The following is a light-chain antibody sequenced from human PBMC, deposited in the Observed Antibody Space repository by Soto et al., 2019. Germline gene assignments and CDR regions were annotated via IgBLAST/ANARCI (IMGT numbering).Light chain of an antibody. Sequence: EIVMTQSPATLSVSPGERATLSCRASQSVSSNFAWYQQKPAQAPTLLLYGASTRATGIPARFSGSGSGTEFTLTISSLKSEDFAVYYCQQYNNWPPWTFGQGTKVEIK. V-gene: IGKV3-15*01. CDR2: GAS. CDR1: QSVSSN. J-gene: IGKJ1*01. CDR3: QQYNNWPPWT.